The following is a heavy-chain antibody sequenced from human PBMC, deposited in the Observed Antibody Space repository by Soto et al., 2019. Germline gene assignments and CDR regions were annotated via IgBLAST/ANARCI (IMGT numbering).Heavy chain of an antibody. CDR2: IIPILGIA. D-gene: IGHD3-10*01. CDR3: AASYGSGYRAFDF. V-gene: IGHV1-69*02. Sequence: SVKVSCKASGGTFSSYTISWVRQAPGQGLEWMGRIIPILGIANYAQNFRGRVSITADESTSTAYMELSSLRSEDTAMYYCAASYGSGYRAFDFWGQGALVTVSS. J-gene: IGHJ4*02. CDR1: GGTFSSYT.